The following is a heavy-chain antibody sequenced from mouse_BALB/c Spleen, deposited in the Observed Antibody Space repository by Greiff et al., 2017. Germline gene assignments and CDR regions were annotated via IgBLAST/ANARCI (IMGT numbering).Heavy chain of an antibody. D-gene: IGHD1-1*01. CDR3: ARVYYYGSRDWYFDV. V-gene: IGHV1-14*01. J-gene: IGHJ1*01. CDR1: GYTFTSYV. CDR2: INPYNDGT. Sequence: EGQLQQSGPELVKPGASVKMSCKASGYTFTSYVMHWVKQKPGQGLEWIGYINPYNDGTKYNEKFKGKATLTSDKSSSTAYMELSSLTSEDSAVYYCARVYYYGSRDWYFDVWGAGTTVTVSS.